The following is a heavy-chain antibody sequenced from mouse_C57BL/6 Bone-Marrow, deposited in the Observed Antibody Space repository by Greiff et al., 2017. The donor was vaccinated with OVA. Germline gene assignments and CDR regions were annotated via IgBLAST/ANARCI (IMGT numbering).Heavy chain of an antibody. CDR1: GYTFTSYW. Sequence: QVQLQQPGAELVKPGASVKMSCKASGYTFTSYWITWVKQRPGQGLEWIGDIYPGSGSTNYNEKFKSKATLTVDTSSSTAYMELRSLTSEDSAVYFCARRAYYSHYYAMDYWGQGTSVTVSS. CDR3: ARRAYYSHYYAMDY. CDR2: IYPGSGST. D-gene: IGHD2-12*01. V-gene: IGHV1-55*01. J-gene: IGHJ4*01.